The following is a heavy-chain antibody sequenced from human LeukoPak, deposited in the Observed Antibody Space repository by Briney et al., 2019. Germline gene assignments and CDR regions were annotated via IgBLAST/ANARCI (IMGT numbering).Heavy chain of an antibody. CDR3: ARAYDYGDLGWFDP. CDR2: ISSSSSYI. Sequence: GGSLGLSCAASGFTFSRYSMNWVRQAPGKGLEWVSSISSSSSYIYYADSVKGRFTISRDNAKNSLYLQMNSLRAEDTAVYYCARAYDYGDLGWFDPWGQGTLVTVSS. D-gene: IGHD4-17*01. V-gene: IGHV3-21*01. CDR1: GFTFSRYS. J-gene: IGHJ5*02.